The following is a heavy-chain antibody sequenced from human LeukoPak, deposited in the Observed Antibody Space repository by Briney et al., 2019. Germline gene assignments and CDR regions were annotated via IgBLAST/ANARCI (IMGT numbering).Heavy chain of an antibody. CDR3: TTDYTVALGFDY. CDR2: IKSKTDGGTT. CDR1: GFTFSSYA. V-gene: IGHV3-15*07. Sequence: GGSLRLSCAASGFTFSSYAMNWVRQAPGKGLEWVGRIKSKTDGGTTDYAAPVKGRFTISRDDSKNTLYLQMNSLKTEDTAVYYCTTDYTVALGFDYWGQGTLVTVSS. D-gene: IGHD5-12*01. J-gene: IGHJ4*02.